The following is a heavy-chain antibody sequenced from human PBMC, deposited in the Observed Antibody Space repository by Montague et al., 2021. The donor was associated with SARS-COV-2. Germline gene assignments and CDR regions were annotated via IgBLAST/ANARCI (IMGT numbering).Heavy chain of an antibody. CDR3: VRDHPYGGPRGAYDI. CDR2: IYDGGAV. CDR1: GGSITGYY. D-gene: IGHD4-23*01. Sequence: SKTLSLTCTVSGGSITGYYWSWLRRSPGKGLEWIAYIYDGGAVNYNPSLGSRVTISTDTSKNQLSLKVNSVTAADTAVYYRVRDHPYGGPRGAYDIWGQGTVVTVSS. V-gene: IGHV4-59*01. J-gene: IGHJ3*02.